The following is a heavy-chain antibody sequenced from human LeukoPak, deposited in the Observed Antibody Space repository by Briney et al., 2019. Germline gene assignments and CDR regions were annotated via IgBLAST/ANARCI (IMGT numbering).Heavy chain of an antibody. Sequence: GGTLRLSCAASGFTFSSYAMSWIRQAPGKGLEWVSYLSSSGNTIYYADSVKGRFTISRDNAKNSLSLQMNSLRAEDTAVYYCARGRRRYCTNGVCVDYFDYWGQGTLVTVSS. J-gene: IGHJ4*02. D-gene: IGHD2-8*01. CDR3: ARGRRRYCTNGVCVDYFDY. CDR1: GFTFSSYA. V-gene: IGHV3-11*04. CDR2: LSSSGNTI.